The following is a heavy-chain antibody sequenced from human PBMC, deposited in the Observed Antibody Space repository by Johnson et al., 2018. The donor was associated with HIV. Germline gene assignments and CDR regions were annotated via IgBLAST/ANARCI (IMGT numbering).Heavy chain of an antibody. D-gene: IGHD3-22*01. Sequence: VQLVESGGGLIQPGGSLRLSCAASGFTVSNNYMSWVRQAPGKGLEWVSVIYRGGATYYAASVQGRFTISRDTSKNTLYLQMNSLRAEDTAVYYCARDFGGYYDSSGYYYEWCDASIWGQGTMVTVSS. CDR1: GFTVSNNY. CDR2: IYRGGAT. CDR3: ARDFGGYYDSSGYYYEWCDASI. V-gene: IGHV3-53*01. J-gene: IGHJ3*02.